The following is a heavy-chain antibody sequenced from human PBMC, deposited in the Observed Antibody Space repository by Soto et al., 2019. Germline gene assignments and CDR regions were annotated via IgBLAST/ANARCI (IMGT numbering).Heavy chain of an antibody. CDR3: ARGGN. J-gene: IGHJ4*02. V-gene: IGHV3-7*01. CDR2: INKDGSAN. CDR1: GFSFGTNW. Sequence: GGSLRLSCVASGFSFGTNWMSWVRQAPGKGPECVANINKDGSANYLVDSVKGRFTVSRDNAKNSLYLQMNSLRPEDTAIYYCARGGNWGQGTLVTVSS.